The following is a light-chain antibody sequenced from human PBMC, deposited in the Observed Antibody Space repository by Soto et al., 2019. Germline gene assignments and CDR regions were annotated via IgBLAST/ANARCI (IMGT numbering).Light chain of an antibody. CDR1: SSDVGTYNS. V-gene: IGLV2-14*01. J-gene: IGLJ2*01. Sequence: SALTQPASVSGSPGQSIAISCTGTSSDVGTYNSVSWYQQFPGKAPKLILYAVTNRPSGISNRFSGSKSGNTASLTISGLQSEGEADYFCSSYTTSATLVFGLGTKVTVL. CDR2: AVT. CDR3: SSYTTSATLV.